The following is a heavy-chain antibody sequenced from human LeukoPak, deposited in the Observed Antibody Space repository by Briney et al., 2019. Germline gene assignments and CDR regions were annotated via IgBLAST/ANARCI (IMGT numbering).Heavy chain of an antibody. J-gene: IGHJ4*02. CDR1: GFPFSCQN. D-gene: IGHD3-3*01. V-gene: IGHV3-21*01. CDR3: ARGNQYYDFWSGYDNELDY. CDR2: INKSNSYI. Sequence: GSLRLSCSAPGFPFSCQNINWVRQAPGKGLEWVSSINKSNSYIYYADSVKGRFTISRDSAKNSLYLQMNSLRAEDTAVYYCARGNQYYDFWSGYDNELDYWGQGTLVTVSS.